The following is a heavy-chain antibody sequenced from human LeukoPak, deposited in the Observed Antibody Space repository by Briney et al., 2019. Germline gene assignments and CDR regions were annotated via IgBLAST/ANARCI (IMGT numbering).Heavy chain of an antibody. D-gene: IGHD6-13*01. J-gene: IGHJ4*02. CDR2: ISSSSSYI. Sequence: GGSLRLSCAASGFTFSSYSMNWVRRAPGKGLEWFSSISSSSSYIYYADSVKGRFTISRDNAKNSLYLQMNSLRAEDTAVYYCARVSRIAAAGRSDYWGQGTLVTVSS. V-gene: IGHV3-21*01. CDR1: GFTFSSYS. CDR3: ARVSRIAAAGRSDY.